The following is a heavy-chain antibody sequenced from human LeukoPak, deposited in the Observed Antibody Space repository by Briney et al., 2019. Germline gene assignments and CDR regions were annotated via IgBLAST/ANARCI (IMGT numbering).Heavy chain of an antibody. D-gene: IGHD3-9*01. CDR1: GGSISSSSYY. V-gene: IGHV4-39*07. CDR2: IYYSGST. Sequence: SETLSLTCTVSGGSISSSSYYWGWIRQPPGKGLEWIGSIYYSGSTYYNPSLKSRVTISVDTSKNQYSLKLSSVTAADTAVYYCARDLGKLRYFDWFDYWGQGTLVTVSS. J-gene: IGHJ4*02. CDR3: ARDLGKLRYFDWFDY.